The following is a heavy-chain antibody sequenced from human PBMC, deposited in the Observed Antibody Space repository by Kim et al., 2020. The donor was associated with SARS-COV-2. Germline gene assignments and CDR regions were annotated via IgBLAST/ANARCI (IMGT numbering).Heavy chain of an antibody. Sequence: GGSLRLSCAASGFTFSSYWMSWVRQAPGKGLEWVANIKQDGSDKHYVGSVKGRFTISRDNARSSLYLQMNSLRAEDTAVYYWASLAHDYGVSRPVDYWG. CDR3: ASLAHDYGVSRPVDY. CDR2: IKQDGSDK. CDR1: GFTFSSYW. D-gene: IGHD4-17*01. V-gene: IGHV3-7*03. J-gene: IGHJ4*01.